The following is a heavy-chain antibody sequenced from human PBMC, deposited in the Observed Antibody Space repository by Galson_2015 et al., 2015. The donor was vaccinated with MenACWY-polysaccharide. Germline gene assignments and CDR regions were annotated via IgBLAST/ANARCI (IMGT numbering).Heavy chain of an antibody. J-gene: IGHJ4*02. CDR3: VKERWVRGVFFDQ. CDR2: ISNRGVT. Sequence: SLRLSCAASGFTFSTYAMSWVRQAPGKGLDWVSTISNRGVTYYADSVQGRFTISRDNSDDTVHLQMSGLRAEDTAIYFCVKERWVRGVFFDQWGQGTLVTVSS. V-gene: IGHV3-23*01. D-gene: IGHD3-10*01. CDR1: GFTFSTYA.